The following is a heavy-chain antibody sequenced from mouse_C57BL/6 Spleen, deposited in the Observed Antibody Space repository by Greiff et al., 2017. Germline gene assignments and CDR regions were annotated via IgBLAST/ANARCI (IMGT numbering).Heavy chain of an antibody. Sequence: EVQLQQSGAELVRPGASVTLSCTASGFNIKDDYMHWVKQRPEHGLEWIGWIDPETGDTAYASKFQGKATITADTSSNTAYLQLSSLTSEDTAVYYGTCTTVVAPYYYAMDYWGQGTSVTVSS. V-gene: IGHV14-4*01. D-gene: IGHD1-1*01. J-gene: IGHJ4*01. CDR1: GFNIKDDY. CDR3: TCTTVVAPYYYAMDY. CDR2: IDPETGDT.